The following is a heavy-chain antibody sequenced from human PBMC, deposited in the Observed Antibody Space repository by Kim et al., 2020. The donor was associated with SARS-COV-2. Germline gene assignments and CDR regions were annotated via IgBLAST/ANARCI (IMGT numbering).Heavy chain of an antibody. D-gene: IGHD5-18*01. CDR3: ARGGSYVSPLGIDY. CDR2: ISYDGSNK. V-gene: IGHV3-33*05. J-gene: IGHJ4*02. Sequence: GGSLRLSCAASGFTFSSYGMHWVRQAPGKGLEWVAVISYDGSNKYYADSVKGRFTISRDNSKNTLYLQMNSLRAEDTAVYYCARGGSYVSPLGIDYWGQGALVTVSS. CDR1: GFTFSSYG.